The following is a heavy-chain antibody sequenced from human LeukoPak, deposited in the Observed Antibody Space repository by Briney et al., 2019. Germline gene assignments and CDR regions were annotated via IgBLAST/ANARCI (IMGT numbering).Heavy chain of an antibody. Sequence: PGGPLRLSCAASGFSFSAYWMTWVRQAPGTGLEWVANINPAGSETYYVDPVKGRFSISRDNAKNLVYLQMNSLRAEDTAVYHCARFGYVAAVDVWGQGTPVTVSS. V-gene: IGHV3-7*01. CDR3: ARFGYVAAVDV. J-gene: IGHJ4*02. CDR2: INPAGSET. D-gene: IGHD2-15*01. CDR1: GFSFSAYW.